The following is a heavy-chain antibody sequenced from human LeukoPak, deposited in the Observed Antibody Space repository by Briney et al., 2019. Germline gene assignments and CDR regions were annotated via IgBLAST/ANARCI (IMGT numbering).Heavy chain of an antibody. CDR3: ASEGYTYGPFDY. V-gene: IGHV3-48*03. D-gene: IGHD5-18*01. J-gene: IGHJ4*02. CDR2: ISSSASTI. CDR1: GFTFSSSE. Sequence: GGSLRLSCAASGFTFSSSEMNWVRQAPGKGLEWVSYISSSASTIYYADSVKGRFTISRDNAKNSLYLQMNSLRVEDTAVYYCASEGYTYGPFDYWGQGTLVTVSS.